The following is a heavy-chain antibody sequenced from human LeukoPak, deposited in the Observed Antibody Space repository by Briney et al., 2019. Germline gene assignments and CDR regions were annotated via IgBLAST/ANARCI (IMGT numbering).Heavy chain of an antibody. D-gene: IGHD1-26*01. CDR2: ISYDGSNK. J-gene: IGHJ4*02. CDR3: ARVSGGRHAYDY. Sequence: PGRSLRLSCAASGFTFSSYAMHWVRQAPGKGLEWVAVISYDGSNKYYADSAKGRFTISRDNSKNTLYLQMNSLRAEDTAVYYCARVSGGRHAYDYWGQGTLVTVSS. CDR1: GFTFSSYA. V-gene: IGHV3-30-3*01.